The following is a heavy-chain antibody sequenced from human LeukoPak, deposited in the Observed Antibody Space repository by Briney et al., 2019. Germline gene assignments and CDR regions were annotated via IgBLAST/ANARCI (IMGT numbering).Heavy chain of an antibody. Sequence: PSETLSLTCAVYGGSFSGYYWSWIRQPPGKGLEWIGEINHSGSTNYNPSLKSRVTISVDTSKNQFSLKLSSVTAADTAVYYCARRRYSSSWYDYWGQGTLVTVSS. CDR3: ARRRYSSSWYDY. CDR2: INHSGST. V-gene: IGHV4-34*01. D-gene: IGHD6-13*01. CDR1: GGSFSGYY. J-gene: IGHJ4*02.